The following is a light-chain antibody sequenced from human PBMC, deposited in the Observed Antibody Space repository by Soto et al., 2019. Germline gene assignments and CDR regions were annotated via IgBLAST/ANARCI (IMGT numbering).Light chain of an antibody. CDR3: LQRSHWWT. CDR2: RVS. J-gene: IGKJ1*01. CDR1: QSLVYSDGNTY. Sequence: DVVMTQSPLSLPVTLGQPASISCRSSQSLVYSDGNTYLSWFHQRPGQSPRRLIYRVSNRDSGVPYRFGGSGSGTDFTLKISRMEAEQVGVYCCLQRSHWWTFGKGPKVEIK. V-gene: IGKV2-30*01.